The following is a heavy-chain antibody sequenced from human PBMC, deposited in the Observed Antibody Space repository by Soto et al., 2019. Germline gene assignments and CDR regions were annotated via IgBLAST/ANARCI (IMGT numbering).Heavy chain of an antibody. J-gene: IGHJ6*03. Sequence: PSETLSLTCTVSGGSISSSSYYWGWIRQPPGKGLEWIGSIYYSGSTYYNPSLKSRVTRSVDTSKNQFSLKLSSVTAADTAVYYCARVFSGVAGVGAYCYYYMDVWGKGTTVTVSS. CDR3: ARVFSGVAGVGAYCYYYMDV. CDR1: GGSISSSSYY. D-gene: IGHD3-10*02. V-gene: IGHV4-39*01. CDR2: IYYSGST.